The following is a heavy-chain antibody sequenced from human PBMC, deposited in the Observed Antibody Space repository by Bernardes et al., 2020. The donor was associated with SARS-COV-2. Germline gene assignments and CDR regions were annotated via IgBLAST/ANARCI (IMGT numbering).Heavy chain of an antibody. V-gene: IGHV1-18*04. D-gene: IGHD4-17*01. CDR3: AREAGDSDY. CDR1: GYTFTTFN. CDR2: ISAYNGTT. J-gene: IGHJ4*02. Sequence: AAGKDSCKTSGYTFTTFNIIWVRQAPGQGLEWMGWISAYNGTTTYAQKFQDRVTLTTDTSTSTAYLELRSLTSDDTAVYYCAREAGDSDYWGQGTLVTVSS.